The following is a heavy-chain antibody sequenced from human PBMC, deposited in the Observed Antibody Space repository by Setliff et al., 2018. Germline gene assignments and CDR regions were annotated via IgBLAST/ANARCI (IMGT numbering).Heavy chain of an antibody. Sequence: GGSLRLSCTASGFTFGDYAMSWVRQAPGKGLEWVGLIRSKAYGGTTEYAASVKGRFTISRDDSKSIAYLQMNSLKTEDTAVYYCTRVGRQLVYYYYGMDVWGQGTTVTVS. CDR1: GFTFGDYA. D-gene: IGHD6-13*01. CDR3: TRVGRQLVYYYYGMDV. J-gene: IGHJ6*02. CDR2: IRSKAYGGTT. V-gene: IGHV3-49*04.